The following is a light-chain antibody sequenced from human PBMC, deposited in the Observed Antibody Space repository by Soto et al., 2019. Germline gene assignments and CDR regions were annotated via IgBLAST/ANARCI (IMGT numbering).Light chain of an antibody. CDR1: QDISNY. CDR3: QQYDNLPPCLT. V-gene: IGKV1-33*01. CDR2: DAS. Sequence: DLQMTQSPSSLSASVGDRVTITCQASQDISNYLNWYQQKPGKAPKLLIYDASNLETGVPSRFSGSGSGTDFTFTISSLQPEDIATYYCQQYDNLPPCLTFGGGTKVEIK. J-gene: IGKJ4*01.